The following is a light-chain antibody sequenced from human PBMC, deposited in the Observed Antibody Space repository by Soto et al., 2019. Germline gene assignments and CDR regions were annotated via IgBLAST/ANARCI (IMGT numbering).Light chain of an antibody. CDR1: QSVSSY. CDR3: QQRSNWPRALT. Sequence: EIVLTQSPATLSLSPGERATLSCRASQSVSSYLAWYQQKPGQAPRLLIYDASNRATGIPARFSGSGSGTDFTLTISSIAPEDFAVYYCQQRSNWPRALTFGGGTKVEIK. V-gene: IGKV3-11*01. CDR2: DAS. J-gene: IGKJ4*01.